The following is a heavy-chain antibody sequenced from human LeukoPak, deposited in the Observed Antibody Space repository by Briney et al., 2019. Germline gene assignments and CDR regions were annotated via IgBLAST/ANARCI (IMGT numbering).Heavy chain of an antibody. J-gene: IGHJ6*02. V-gene: IGHV1-2*02. Sequence: ASVKVSCKASGYTFTGYYMHWVRQAPGQGLEWMGWINPNSGGTNYAQKFQGRVTMTRDTSISTAYMELSRLRSDDTAVYYCARAILTGPHYYYYYGMDVWAKGPRSPSP. D-gene: IGHD3-9*01. CDR3: ARAILTGPHYYYYYGMDV. CDR2: INPNSGGT. CDR1: GYTFTGYY.